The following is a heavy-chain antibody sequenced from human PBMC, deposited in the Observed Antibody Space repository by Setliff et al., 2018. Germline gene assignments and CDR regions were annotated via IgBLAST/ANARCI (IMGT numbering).Heavy chain of an antibody. Sequence: SETLSLTCSVSSGSIGSHYWNWMRQPPGKGLEWIGHVFHTGSTKYNPSLRSRVTISVDTSENYFSLRLTSVTAADTAVYYCARAPPSVPYGDYGPRQYFDLWGRGSRVTVS. J-gene: IGHJ2*01. CDR2: VFHTGST. V-gene: IGHV4-59*11. D-gene: IGHD4-17*01. CDR1: SGSIGSHY. CDR3: ARAPPSVPYGDYGPRQYFDL.